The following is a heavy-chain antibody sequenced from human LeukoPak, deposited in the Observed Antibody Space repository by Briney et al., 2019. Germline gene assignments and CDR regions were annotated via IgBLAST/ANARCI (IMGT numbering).Heavy chain of an antibody. J-gene: IGHJ3*02. CDR3: ALQRGFYDINAFDI. V-gene: IGHV4-39*01. CDR2: IYCRGST. D-gene: IGHD3-9*01. Sequence: PSETLSLTCTVSGGSISSSSYCWGWIRQPPGKGLEWIGIIYCRGSTYYNPSLKSRVTTSVDTSKNQFSLRLSSVTAADTAVYYCALQRGFYDINAFDIWGQGTMVTVSS. CDR1: GGSISSSSYC.